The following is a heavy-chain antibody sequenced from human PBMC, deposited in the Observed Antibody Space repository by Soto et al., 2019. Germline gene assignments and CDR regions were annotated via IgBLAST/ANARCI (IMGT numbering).Heavy chain of an antibody. CDR2: IYYSGST. CDR1: GGSISSGGYY. V-gene: IGHV4-31*03. Sequence: SETLSLTCTVSGGSISSGGYYWSWIRQHPGKGLEWIGYIYYSGSTYYNPSLKSRVTISVDRSKNQFSLKLSSVTAADTAVYYCARAPRGNYGYPSYFDYWGQGTLVTVS. CDR3: ARAPRGNYGYPSYFDY. D-gene: IGHD3-10*01. J-gene: IGHJ4*02.